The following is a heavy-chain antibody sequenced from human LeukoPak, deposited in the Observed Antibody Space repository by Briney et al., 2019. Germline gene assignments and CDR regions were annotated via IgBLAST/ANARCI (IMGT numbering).Heavy chain of an antibody. Sequence: SETLSLTCTVSGGSISTYYWSWIRQPAGKGLEWIGRIHTSGNSDYNPSLKSRVTMSVDTSKNQYSQKVRSVTAADTAVYYCAREGSATARPFVSNDYWGQGTLVTVSS. V-gene: IGHV4-4*07. CDR3: AREGSATARPFVSNDY. CDR2: IHTSGNS. CDR1: GGSISTYY. D-gene: IGHD6-6*01. J-gene: IGHJ4*02.